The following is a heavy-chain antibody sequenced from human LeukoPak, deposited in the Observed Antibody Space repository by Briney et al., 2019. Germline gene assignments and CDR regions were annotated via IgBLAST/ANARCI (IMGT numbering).Heavy chain of an antibody. CDR2: ISGSGGST. Sequence: GRSLRLSCAASGFTFSSYAMSWVRQAPGKGLEWVSAISGSGGSTYYADSVKGRFTISRDNSKNTLYLQMNSLRAEDTAVYYCAKGVEMATKSTFLDYWGQGTLVTVSS. J-gene: IGHJ4*02. CDR3: AKGVEMATKSTFLDY. CDR1: GFTFSSYA. D-gene: IGHD5-24*01. V-gene: IGHV3-23*01.